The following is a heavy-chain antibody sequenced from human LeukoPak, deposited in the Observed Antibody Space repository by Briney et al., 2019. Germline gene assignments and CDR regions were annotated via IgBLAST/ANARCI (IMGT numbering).Heavy chain of an antibody. CDR1: GYSISSGYY. CDR2: IYHSGST. D-gene: IGHD6-25*01. J-gene: IGHJ4*02. CDR3: ARGQRNPDY. Sequence: SETLSLTRAVSGYSISSGYYWGWIRQPPGKGLEWIGSIYHSGSTYYNPSLKSRVTISVDTSKNQFSLKLSSVTAADTAVYYCARGQRNPDYWGQGTLVTVSS. V-gene: IGHV4-38-2*01.